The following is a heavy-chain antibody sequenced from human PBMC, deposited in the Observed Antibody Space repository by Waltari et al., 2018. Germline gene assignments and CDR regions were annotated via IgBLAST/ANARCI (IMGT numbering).Heavy chain of an antibody. CDR1: GFTFGDYA. Sequence: EVQLVESGGGLVQPGRSLRLSCTASGFTFGDYAMSWVRQAPGKGLEWVGFIRSKAYGGTTEYAASVKGRFTISRDDSKSIAYLQMNSLRAEDTAVYYCVHDFSDYWGQGTLVTVSS. V-gene: IGHV3-49*04. D-gene: IGHD3-3*01. CDR3: VHDFSDY. CDR2: IRSKAYGGTT. J-gene: IGHJ4*02.